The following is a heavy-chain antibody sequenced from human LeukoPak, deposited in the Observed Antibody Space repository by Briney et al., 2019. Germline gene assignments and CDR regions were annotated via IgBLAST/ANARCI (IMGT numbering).Heavy chain of an antibody. Sequence: KPSETLSLTCTVSGYSISSGYYWGWIRQPPGKAMEFIAYIYYTGNTYFNPSLKSRVTISVDTSKNQFSLKLSSVTAADTAVYYCARVLAAAGNNWFDPWGQGTLVTVSS. CDR2: IYYTGNT. J-gene: IGHJ5*02. CDR3: ARVLAAAGNNWFDP. CDR1: GYSISSGYY. D-gene: IGHD6-13*01. V-gene: IGHV4-38-2*02.